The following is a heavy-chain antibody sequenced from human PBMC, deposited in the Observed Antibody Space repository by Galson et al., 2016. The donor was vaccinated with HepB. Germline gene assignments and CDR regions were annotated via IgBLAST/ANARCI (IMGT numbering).Heavy chain of an antibody. CDR1: GITFSDYG. D-gene: IGHD3-22*01. Sequence: SLRLSCAVSGITFSDYGFHWVRQAPGKGLEWVAVISFDGRNKYFADSVKGRFTISRDNSNNTLYLQINSLRAEDTATYYCARDDRSGYYHYLDYWGQGTLVTVSS. V-gene: IGHV3-30*03. CDR3: ARDDRSGYYHYLDY. CDR2: ISFDGRNK. J-gene: IGHJ4*02.